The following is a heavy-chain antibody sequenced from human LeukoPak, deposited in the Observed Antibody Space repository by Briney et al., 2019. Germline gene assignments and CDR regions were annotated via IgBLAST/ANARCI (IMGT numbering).Heavy chain of an antibody. Sequence: PSQTLSLTCTVSGGSISSGDYYWSWIRQPPGKGLEWIGYIYYSGSTNYNPSLKSRVTISVDTSKNRFSLKLSTVTAADTAVYYCARRPTGDPKFDYWGQGTLVTVSS. CDR3: ARRPTGDPKFDY. D-gene: IGHD7-27*01. CDR2: IYYSGST. V-gene: IGHV4-30-4*01. CDR1: GGSISSGDYY. J-gene: IGHJ4*02.